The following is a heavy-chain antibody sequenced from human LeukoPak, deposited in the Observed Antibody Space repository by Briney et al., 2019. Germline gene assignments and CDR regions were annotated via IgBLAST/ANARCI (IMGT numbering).Heavy chain of an antibody. Sequence: SQTLSLTCAISGDSVSSNSAAWDWIRQSPSRGLEWLGRTYYRSKWYNDYAVSVKGRITINPDTSKNQFSLQLNSVTPEDTAVYYCARARPDVAWPDAFDIWGQGTMVTVSS. CDR3: ARARPDVAWPDAFDI. CDR2: TYYRSKWYN. J-gene: IGHJ3*02. D-gene: IGHD6-6*01. V-gene: IGHV6-1*01. CDR1: GDSVSSNSAA.